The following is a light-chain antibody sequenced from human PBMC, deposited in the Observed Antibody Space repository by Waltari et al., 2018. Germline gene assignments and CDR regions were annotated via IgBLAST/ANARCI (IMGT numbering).Light chain of an antibody. Sequence: EIVLTQSPGTLSFSPGERATLPCRASQTISNYLAWYQQKPGQAPRLLIYDASSRAIGIPDRFSSSGSGTDFTLTISRLEPEDFAMYYWQQYGSSPTFGQGTKLEIK. V-gene: IGKV3-20*01. CDR2: DAS. CDR3: QQYGSSPT. J-gene: IGKJ2*01. CDR1: QTISNY.